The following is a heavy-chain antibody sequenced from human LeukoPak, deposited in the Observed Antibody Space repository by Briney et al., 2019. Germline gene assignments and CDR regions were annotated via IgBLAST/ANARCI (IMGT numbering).Heavy chain of an antibody. J-gene: IGHJ6*02. CDR1: GGSISSSSYY. V-gene: IGHV4-39*01. CDR2: IYYSGST. D-gene: IGHD3-3*01. CDR3: ARASRYLEWLFNGMDV. Sequence: PSETLSLTCAVSGGSISSSSYYWGWIRQPPGKGLEWIGTIYYSGSTNYNPSLKSRVTISVDTSKNQFSLKLSSVTAADTAVYYCARASRYLEWLFNGMDVWGQGTTVTVSS.